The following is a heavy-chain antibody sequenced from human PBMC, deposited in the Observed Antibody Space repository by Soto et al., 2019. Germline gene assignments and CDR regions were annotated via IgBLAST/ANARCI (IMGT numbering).Heavy chain of an antibody. CDR2: IYYSGST. J-gene: IGHJ4*02. CDR1: GGSISSGGYY. D-gene: IGHD3-22*01. V-gene: IGHV4-31*03. Sequence: PSETLSLTCTVSGGSISSGGYYWSWIRQHPGKGLEWIGYIYYSGSTYYNPSLKSRVTISVDTSKNQFSLKLSSVTAADTAVYYCASSFTYYYDSSGHRFDYWGQGTLVTVSS. CDR3: ASSFTYYYDSSGHRFDY.